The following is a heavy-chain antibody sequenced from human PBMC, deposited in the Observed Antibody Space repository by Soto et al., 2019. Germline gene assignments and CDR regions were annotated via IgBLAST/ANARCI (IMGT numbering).Heavy chain of an antibody. CDR3: AKDPPPYYYDSSGYHAY. J-gene: IGHJ4*02. Sequence: GSLRLSCAASGVTFSSYGMHWVRQAPGKGLEWVAVISYDGSNKYYADSVKGRFTISRDNSKNTLYLQMNSLRAEDTAVYYCAKDPPPYYYDSSGYHAYWGKGTLVTVSS. CDR1: GVTFSSYG. CDR2: ISYDGSNK. V-gene: IGHV3-30*18. D-gene: IGHD3-22*01.